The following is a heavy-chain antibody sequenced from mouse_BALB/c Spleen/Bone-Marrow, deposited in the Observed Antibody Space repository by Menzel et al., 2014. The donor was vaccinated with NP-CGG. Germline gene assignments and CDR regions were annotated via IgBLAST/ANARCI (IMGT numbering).Heavy chain of an antibody. Sequence: EVQLVESGTVLARPGAAVKMSCKASGYTFSNYWMYWVKQRPGQGLEWIGTIYPGNSDTTYNQKFKGKATLTAVTSTSTAYMELSSLTNEDSAVYYCTTLARNKFDYWGQGTTLTVSS. D-gene: IGHD3-1*01. CDR3: TTLARNKFDY. J-gene: IGHJ2*01. V-gene: IGHV1-5*01. CDR1: GYTFSNYW. CDR2: IYPGNSDT.